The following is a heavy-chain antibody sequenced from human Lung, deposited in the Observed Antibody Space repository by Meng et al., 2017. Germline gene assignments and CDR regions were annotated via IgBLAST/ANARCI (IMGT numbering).Heavy chain of an antibody. CDR1: GFTFSSYA. V-gene: IGHV3-23*01. CDR2: ISGSGGST. Sequence: VQVWESVGDLVQPGGSLRLSCAASGFTFSSYAMSWVRQAPGKGLVWVSAISGSGGSTYYADSVKGRFTISRDNSKNTLYLQMNSLRAEDTAVYYCAKDPTKLEPPLWGQGTLVTVSS. D-gene: IGHD1-14*01. CDR3: AKDPTKLEPPL. J-gene: IGHJ4*02.